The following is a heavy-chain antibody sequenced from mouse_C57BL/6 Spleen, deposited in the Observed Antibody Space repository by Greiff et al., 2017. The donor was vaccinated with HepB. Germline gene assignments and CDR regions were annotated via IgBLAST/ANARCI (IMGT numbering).Heavy chain of an antibody. J-gene: IGHJ2*01. CDR3: ARDEGWLYYFDY. V-gene: IGHV5-4*01. CDR1: GFTFSSYA. D-gene: IGHD2-3*01. CDR2: ISDGGSYT. Sequence: EVKLMESGGGLVKPGGSLKLSCAASGFTFSSYAMSWVRQTPEKRLEWVATISDGGSYTYYPDNVKGRFTISRDNAKNNLYLQMSHLKSEDTAMYYCARDEGWLYYFDYWGQGTTLTVSS.